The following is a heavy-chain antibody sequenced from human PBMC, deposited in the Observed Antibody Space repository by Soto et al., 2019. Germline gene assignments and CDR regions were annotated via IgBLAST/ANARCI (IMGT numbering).Heavy chain of an antibody. V-gene: IGHV5-51*01. CDR1: GYSFTSYW. CDR3: ARGAITMIVVVIPDAFDI. CDR2: IYPGDSDT. J-gene: IGHJ3*02. D-gene: IGHD3-22*01. Sequence: GESLKISCKGSGYSFTSYWIGWVRQMPGKGLEWMGIIYPGDSDTRYSPSFQGQVTISADKSISTAYLQWSSLKASDTAMYYCARGAITMIVVVIPDAFDIWGQGTMVTVSS.